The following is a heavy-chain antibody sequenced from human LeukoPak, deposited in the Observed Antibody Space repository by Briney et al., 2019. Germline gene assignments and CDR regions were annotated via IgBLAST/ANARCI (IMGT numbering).Heavy chain of an antibody. CDR1: GFTFSSYG. CDR3: ARGAGMASDI. Sequence: GGSLRVSCAASGFTFSSYGMHWVRQAPGKGLEWVAFIRYDGSNKYYADSVKGRFTISRDNAKNSLYLQMNSLRAEDTAVYYCARGAGMASDIWGQGTMVTVSS. CDR2: IRYDGSNK. D-gene: IGHD5-24*01. V-gene: IGHV3-30*02. J-gene: IGHJ3*02.